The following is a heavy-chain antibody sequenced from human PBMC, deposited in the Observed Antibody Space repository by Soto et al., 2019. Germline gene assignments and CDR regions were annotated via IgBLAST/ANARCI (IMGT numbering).Heavy chain of an antibody. CDR1: GTSFSAYY. Sequence: SETLSLTCVVYGTSFSAYYWTWIRQPPGKGLEWIGEINHYGSTNYNPSLKSRVTISVDTSKNQLSLKVTSVTAADTAVYYCATLPPRIVVALLPIPTWGQGILVTVSS. CDR3: ATLPPRIVVALLPIPT. D-gene: IGHD2-21*01. CDR2: INHYGST. J-gene: IGHJ5*02. V-gene: IGHV4-34*01.